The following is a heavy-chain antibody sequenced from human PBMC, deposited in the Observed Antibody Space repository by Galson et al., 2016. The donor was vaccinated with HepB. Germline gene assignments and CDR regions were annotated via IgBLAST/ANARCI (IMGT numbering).Heavy chain of an antibody. Sequence: TLSLTCSVSRGSITSSGYYWSWVRQHPGKGLEWIGYIYFSRVTYYNPSLESRVTISIDTSKNQFSLKLSSVTAADTAVYYCARVEAAGIYFDPWGRGTLVTVSS. J-gene: IGHJ5*02. D-gene: IGHD2-15*01. CDR1: RGSITSSGYY. CDR2: IYFSRVT. V-gene: IGHV4-31*03. CDR3: ARVEAAGIYFDP.